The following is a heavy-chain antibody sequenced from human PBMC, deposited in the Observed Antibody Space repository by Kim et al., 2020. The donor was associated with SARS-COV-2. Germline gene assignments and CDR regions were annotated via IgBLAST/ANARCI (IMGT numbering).Heavy chain of an antibody. D-gene: IGHD1-7*01. J-gene: IGHJ4*02. Sequence: GGSLRLSCAASGFTFSSYWMSWVRQAPGKGLEWVANIKQDGSEKYYVDSVKGRFTISRDNAKNSLYLQMNSLRAEDTAVYYCARETITGTTSPNFDYWGQGTLVTVSS. CDR1: GFTFSSYW. CDR2: IKQDGSEK. V-gene: IGHV3-7*01. CDR3: ARETITGTTSPNFDY.